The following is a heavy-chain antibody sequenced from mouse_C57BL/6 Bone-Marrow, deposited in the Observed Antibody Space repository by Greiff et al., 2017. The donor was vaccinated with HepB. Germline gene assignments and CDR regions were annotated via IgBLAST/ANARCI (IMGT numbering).Heavy chain of an antibody. CDR3: ARSIYYYDYASFAS. D-gene: IGHD2-4*01. CDR2: INPGSGGT. J-gene: IGHJ3*01. Sequence: QVQLQQSGAELVRPGTSVKVSCKASGYAFTNYLIEWVKQRPGQGLEWIGVINPGSGGTNYNEKFKGKATLTADKSSSTAYMQLSSLTSEDSAVYFCARSIYYYDYASFASWGQGTLVTVSA. V-gene: IGHV1-54*01. CDR1: GYAFTNYL.